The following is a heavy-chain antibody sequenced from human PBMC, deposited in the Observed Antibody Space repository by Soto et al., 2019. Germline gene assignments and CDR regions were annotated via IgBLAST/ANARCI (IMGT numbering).Heavy chain of an antibody. CDR1: GFTFSSSS. D-gene: IGHD3-3*01. V-gene: IGHV3-21*01. J-gene: IGHJ4*02. CDR3: AKDMSVTYFSAFDY. CDR2: ISSGGAYI. Sequence: LRLSCAASGFTFSSSSMNWVRRAPGKGLEWVASISSGGAYIYYADSVKGRFTISRDNAKDSLYLQMNSLRAEDTAIYYCAKDMSVTYFSAFDYWGQGTLVTVSS.